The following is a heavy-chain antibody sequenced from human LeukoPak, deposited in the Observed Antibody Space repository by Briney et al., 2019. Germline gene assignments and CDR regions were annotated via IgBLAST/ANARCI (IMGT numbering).Heavy chain of an antibody. V-gene: IGHV4-59*01. D-gene: IGHD3-22*01. CDR2: FSDSGNT. J-gene: IGHJ3*02. CDR3: ASRPYYYDSSGYGAFDI. Sequence: PSETLSLTCTVSGDSISSFHWSWIRQPPGRGLEWIGYFSDSGNTNCNPYLKSRVTISVDTSKSQFSLKLNSVTAADTAVYYCASRPYYYDSSGYGAFDIWGQGTMVTVSS. CDR1: GDSISSFH.